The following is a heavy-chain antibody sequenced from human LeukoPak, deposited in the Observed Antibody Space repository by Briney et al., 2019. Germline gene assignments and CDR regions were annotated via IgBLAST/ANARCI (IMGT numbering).Heavy chain of an antibody. Sequence: PGRSLRLSCAASGFTFSSYAMHWVRQAPGKGLEWVANIKEDGSEKYYVDSVKGRFTISRDNAKNSLYLQMNSLRAEDTAAYYCARDLYRIVVVPHYFDYWGQGTLVTVSS. D-gene: IGHD3-22*01. J-gene: IGHJ4*02. V-gene: IGHV3-7*01. CDR3: ARDLYRIVVVPHYFDY. CDR1: GFTFSSYA. CDR2: IKEDGSEK.